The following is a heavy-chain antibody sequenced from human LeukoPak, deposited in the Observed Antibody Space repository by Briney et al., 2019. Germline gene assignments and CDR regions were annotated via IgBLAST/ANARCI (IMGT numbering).Heavy chain of an antibody. CDR1: GFTFSSYP. CDR2: ISGSGGST. Sequence: GGSLRLSCAASGFTFSSYPMSGVRQAPGKVLEWVSAISGSGGSTYYADSVKGGFTTSRANSKHPLYLKINSMGAEDTAVYSCAKAQDPYYYDSSFDYWGEGTLVTVSS. V-gene: IGHV3-23*01. D-gene: IGHD3-22*01. J-gene: IGHJ4*02. CDR3: AKAQDPYYYDSSFDY.